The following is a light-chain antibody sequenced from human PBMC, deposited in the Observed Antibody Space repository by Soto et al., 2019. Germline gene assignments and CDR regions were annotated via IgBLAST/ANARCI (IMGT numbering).Light chain of an antibody. CDR3: CSYAGSSWV. Sequence: QSALTQPASVSGSPGQSITISCTGTSSDVGSYNLVSWYQQHPGKAPKLMIYEVSKRPSGVSNRFSGSKSGNTASLTISGLQAKDEADYYCCSYAGSSWVFGGGTKLTVL. CDR2: EVS. J-gene: IGLJ3*02. V-gene: IGLV2-23*02. CDR1: SSDVGSYNL.